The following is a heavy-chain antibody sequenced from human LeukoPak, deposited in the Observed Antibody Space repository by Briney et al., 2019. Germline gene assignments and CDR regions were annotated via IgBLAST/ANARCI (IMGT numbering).Heavy chain of an antibody. J-gene: IGHJ1*01. CDR2: ISSSSTYI. Sequence: PGGSLRLSCAASGFTFSSYSMNCVRQAPGKGLEWVSSISSSSTYIYYADSVKGRFTISRDNAKNSLYLQMDSLRAEDTAVYYCARIAVAGMRYFEHWGQGTLVTVSS. CDR1: GFTFSSYS. D-gene: IGHD6-19*01. V-gene: IGHV3-21*06. CDR3: ARIAVAGMRYFEH.